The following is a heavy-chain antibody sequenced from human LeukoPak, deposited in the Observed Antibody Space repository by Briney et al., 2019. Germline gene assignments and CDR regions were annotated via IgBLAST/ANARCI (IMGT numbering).Heavy chain of an antibody. V-gene: IGHV3-23*01. CDR2: ICCSGGST. J-gene: IGHJ6*02. D-gene: IGHD3-3*01. CDR1: GFTFSSCC. Sequence: GGSLRLSCVASGFTFSSCCMIWVRQAPGKGLEWVSAICCSGGSTYYADSVKGRFTISRDNSKNTLYLQMNSLRAEDTAVYYCAKWFSGFWSGTLSYGMDVWGQGTTVTVSS. CDR3: AKWFSGFWSGTLSYGMDV.